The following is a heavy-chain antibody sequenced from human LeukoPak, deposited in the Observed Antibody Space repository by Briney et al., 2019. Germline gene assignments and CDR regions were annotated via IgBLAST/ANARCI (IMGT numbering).Heavy chain of an antibody. D-gene: IGHD3-3*01. CDR2: IRSDGNKK. CDR1: VFTFSSYG. CDR3: ARRGFLEWLFGSFDY. V-gene: IGHV3-30*02. Sequence: SGGSLRLSCAASVFTFSSYGMYWVRQAPGKGLEWVAFIRSDGNKKYYADSVKGRFTISRDNAKTSLYLQMNSLRAEDTAVYYCARRGFLEWLFGSFDYWGQGTLVTVSS. J-gene: IGHJ4*02.